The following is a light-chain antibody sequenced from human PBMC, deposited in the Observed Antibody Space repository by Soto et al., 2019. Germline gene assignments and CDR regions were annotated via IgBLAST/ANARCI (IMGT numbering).Light chain of an antibody. Sequence: EIVLTQSPGTLSLSPGERATLSCRASQSISSTYLTWYHQKPGQAPRLLIFDASNRATGIPPRFSGSGSGTDFTLTISSLEPEDFAVYYCQQRSSFGQGTRLEIK. CDR3: QQRSS. CDR1: QSISSTY. V-gene: IGKV3-11*01. CDR2: DAS. J-gene: IGKJ5*01.